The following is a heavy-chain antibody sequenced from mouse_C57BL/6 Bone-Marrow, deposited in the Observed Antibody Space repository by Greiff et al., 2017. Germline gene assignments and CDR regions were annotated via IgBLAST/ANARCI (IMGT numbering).Heavy chain of an antibody. D-gene: IGHD3-3*01. J-gene: IGHJ3*01. V-gene: IGHV1-26*01. CDR3: ARSTAGTGGWFAY. Sequence: EVQLQQSGPELVKPGASVKISCKASGYTFTDYYMNWVKQSHGKSLEWIGDINPNNGGTSYNQKFKGRATLTVDKSSSTAYMELRSLTSEASAVYGGARSTAGTGGWFAYWGQGTLVTVSA. CDR1: GYTFTDYY. CDR2: INPNNGGT.